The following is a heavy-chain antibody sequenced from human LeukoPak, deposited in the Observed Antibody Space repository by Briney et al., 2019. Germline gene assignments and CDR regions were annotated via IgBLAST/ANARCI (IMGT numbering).Heavy chain of an antibody. CDR2: ISSSSYI. V-gene: IGHV3-21*01. CDR3: ARAKAMGATPGKYYFDY. D-gene: IGHD1-26*01. Sequence: GGSLRLSCAASGFTFSSYSMNWVRQAPGKGLEWVSSISSSSYIYYADSVKGRFTISRDNAKNSLYLQMNSLRAEDTAVYYCARAKAMGATPGKYYFDYWGQGTLVTVSS. J-gene: IGHJ4*02. CDR1: GFTFSSYS.